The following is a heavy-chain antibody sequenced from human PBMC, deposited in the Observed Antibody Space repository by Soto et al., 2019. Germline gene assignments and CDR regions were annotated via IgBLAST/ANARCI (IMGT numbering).Heavy chain of an antibody. J-gene: IGHJ5*02. D-gene: IGHD3-3*01. V-gene: IGHV4-4*07. CDR2: IYSSGGT. CDR1: GGSMTSYY. CDR3: ARGQRFSDWFDP. Sequence: SETLSLTCSVSGGSMTSYYWTWIRQPAGKGLEWIGRIYSSGGTHYNPSLKSRVVISLDTSKNQFSLRLNSVTAADTAVYYCARGQRFSDWFDPWGQGTLVTVSS.